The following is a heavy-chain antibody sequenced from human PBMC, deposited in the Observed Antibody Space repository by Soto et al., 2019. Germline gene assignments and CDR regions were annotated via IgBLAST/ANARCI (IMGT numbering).Heavy chain of an antibody. CDR1: GGTFSSYA. J-gene: IGHJ6*02. CDR2: IIPIFGTT. CDR3: AREGLTTLTTSDYYYGMDV. Sequence: QVQLVQSGAEVKKPGSSVKVSCKASGGTFSSYAISWMRQAPGQGLEWMGGIIPIFGTTNYAQKFQGRVSITADKSTSTAYMELSSLRSEDTAVYYCAREGLTTLTTSDYYYGMDVWGQGTTVTVSS. D-gene: IGHD4-4*01. V-gene: IGHV1-69*06.